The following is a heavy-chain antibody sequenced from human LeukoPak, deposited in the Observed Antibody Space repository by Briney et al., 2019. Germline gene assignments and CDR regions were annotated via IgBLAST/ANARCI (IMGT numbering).Heavy chain of an antibody. CDR2: IWSDGSNK. V-gene: IGHV3-33*01. D-gene: IGHD4-11*01. Sequence: PGGSLRLSCAASGFIFSHCGFHWVRQAPGKGLEWVAVIWSDGSNKFYGDSVKGRFAISRDDSQKTVFLHMNSLRVGDTAIYFCARDAQRGFDYSNSLRYWGQGILVTVSS. CDR3: ARDAQRGFDYSNSLRY. J-gene: IGHJ4*02. CDR1: GFIFSHCG.